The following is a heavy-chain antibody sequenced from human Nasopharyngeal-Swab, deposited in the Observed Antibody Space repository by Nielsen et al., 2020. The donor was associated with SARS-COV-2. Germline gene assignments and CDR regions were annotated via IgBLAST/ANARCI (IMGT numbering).Heavy chain of an antibody. J-gene: IGHJ6*02. D-gene: IGHD5-18*01. Sequence: SPKISCAASGFTFDAYAMHWVRPAPGKGLEWLSGIRWHSGSIGHAYSVKGRFTISRDNAKNSLYLQMNSLRAEDTALYYCAKDLGGEYSYGRNYYYGMDVWGQGTTVTVSS. CDR1: GFTFDAYA. CDR2: IRWHSGSI. V-gene: IGHV3-9*01. CDR3: AKDLGGEYSYGRNYYYGMDV.